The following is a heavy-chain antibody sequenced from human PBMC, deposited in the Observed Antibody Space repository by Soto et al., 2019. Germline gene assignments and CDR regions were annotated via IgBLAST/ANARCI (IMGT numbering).Heavy chain of an antibody. V-gene: IGHV3-30*18. J-gene: IGHJ4*02. D-gene: IGHD5-18*01. CDR2: ISYDGSNK. CDR3: AKNEMFAAMDPFDS. Sequence: GGSVRLSCAAPEFTFTRYAMSWVRQAPGKGLEWVAVISYDGSNKYYADSVKGRFTISRDNSKNTLYLQMNSLRAEDTAVYYCAKNEMFAAMDPFDSWGQGTLVTV. CDR1: EFTFTRYA.